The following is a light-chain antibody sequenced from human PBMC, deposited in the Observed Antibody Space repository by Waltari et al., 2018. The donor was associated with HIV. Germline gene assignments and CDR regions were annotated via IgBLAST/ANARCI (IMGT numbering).Light chain of an antibody. J-gene: IGKJ4*01. CDR1: QSVSSN. CDR2: GAS. CDR3: QHYNNWPLLT. Sequence: EIVITQSPATLSVSPGERAPLSCRASQSVSSNLAWYQQKPGQAPRLLIYGASTRATGIPARFSGSGSGTEFTLTISSLQSEDFAVYYCQHYNNWPLLTFGGGTKVEIK. V-gene: IGKV3-15*01.